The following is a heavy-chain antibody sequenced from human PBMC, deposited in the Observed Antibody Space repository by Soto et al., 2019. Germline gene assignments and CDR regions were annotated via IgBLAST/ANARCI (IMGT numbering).Heavy chain of an antibody. CDR3: ARSIIGYCSGGSCYAYFDI. D-gene: IGHD2-15*01. V-gene: IGHV1-18*01. Sequence: QVQLVQSGAEVKKPGASVKVSCKASGYTFTSYGISWVRQAPGQGLEWMGWISALNGNTNSAQKLQCRVTMTTDTSTSTAYMELRSLRSDDTAVYYCARSIIGYCSGGSCYAYFDIWGQGTMVTVSS. CDR2: ISALNGNT. CDR1: GYTFTSYG. J-gene: IGHJ3*02.